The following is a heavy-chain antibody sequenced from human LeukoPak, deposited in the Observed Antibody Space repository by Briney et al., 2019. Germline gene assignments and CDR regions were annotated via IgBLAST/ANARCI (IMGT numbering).Heavy chain of an antibody. Sequence: GGSLRLSCAGSGFTFSMYWMSWVRQAPGKGLEWVANINQDGSEKYHVDSVRGRFTISRDNAKNSLYLQMNSLRAEDTAVYYCATMGLELLPYYFDYWGQGTLVTVSS. CDR2: INQDGSEK. J-gene: IGHJ4*02. CDR3: ATMGLELLPYYFDY. V-gene: IGHV3-7*01. CDR1: GFTFSMYW. D-gene: IGHD1-7*01.